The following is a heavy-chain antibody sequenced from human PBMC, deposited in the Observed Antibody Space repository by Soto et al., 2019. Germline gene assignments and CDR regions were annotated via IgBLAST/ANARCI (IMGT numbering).Heavy chain of an antibody. CDR3: ARGSTSDWPFDY. Sequence: GASVKVSCKASGYTFTGYYMHWVRQAPGQGLEWMGWINPNSGGTNYAHKFQGRVTITRDTSASTAYMELSSLTSEDTAVYHCARGSTSDWPFDYWGLGTLVTVSS. V-gene: IGHV1-2*02. J-gene: IGHJ4*02. CDR2: INPNSGGT. D-gene: IGHD2-21*02. CDR1: GYTFTGYY.